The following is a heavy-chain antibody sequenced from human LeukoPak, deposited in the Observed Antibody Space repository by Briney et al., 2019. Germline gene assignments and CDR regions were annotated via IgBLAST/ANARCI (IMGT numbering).Heavy chain of an antibody. D-gene: IGHD3-10*01. CDR3: AREPMDLWFGRYTSYYYYMDV. CDR2: IYTSGST. Sequence: PSETLSLTCTVSGGSISSYYWSWIRQPAGKGLEWIGRIYTSGSTNYNPSLKSRVTMSVDTSKNQFSLKLSSVTAADTAVYYCAREPMDLWFGRYTSYYYYMDVWGKGTTVTVSS. J-gene: IGHJ6*03. CDR1: GGSISSYY. V-gene: IGHV4-4*07.